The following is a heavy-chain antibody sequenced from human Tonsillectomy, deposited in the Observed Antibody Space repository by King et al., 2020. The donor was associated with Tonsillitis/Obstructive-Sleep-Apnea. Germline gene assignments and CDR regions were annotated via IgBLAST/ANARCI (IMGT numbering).Heavy chain of an antibody. CDR1: RGSVDSGAYY. CDR2: VYYNGNT. V-gene: IGHV4-31*01. J-gene: IGHJ6*03. D-gene: IGHD6-6*01. CDR3: ARVIASRPRVYYMDV. Sequence: VPLQESGPGLAKPSQTLSLTCTVSRGSVDSGAYYWSWVRQPPGKGLEWIGYVYYNGNTHYNPSLKSPVTISVDTSKNQFSLKLSSVTAADTAVYYCARVIASRPRVYYMDVWGKGATVTVSS.